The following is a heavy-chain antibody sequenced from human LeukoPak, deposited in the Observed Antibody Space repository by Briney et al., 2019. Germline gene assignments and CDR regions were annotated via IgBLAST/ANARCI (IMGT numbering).Heavy chain of an antibody. CDR2: ISDSGTT. V-gene: IGHV4-59*01. Sequence: PSETLSLTCTVSGAPIRTYYWDWIRQAPGKGLEWIGCISDSGTTYYNPSLKSRVTISLDTSKNHFSLKLTSVTAADTAVYFCTKGYYEPFDYWGQGMMVTVS. CDR3: TKGYYEPFDY. J-gene: IGHJ4*02. CDR1: GAPIRTYY. D-gene: IGHD3-22*01.